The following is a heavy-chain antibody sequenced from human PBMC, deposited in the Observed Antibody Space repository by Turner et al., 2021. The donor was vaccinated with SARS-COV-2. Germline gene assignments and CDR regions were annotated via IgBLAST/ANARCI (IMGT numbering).Heavy chain of an antibody. CDR1: GFTFSSYS. Sequence: EVQLVEFGGGLVQPGGSLRLSCAASGFTFSSYSMNWVRQAPGKGLEWVLHISSSSSTIYYADSVKGRFTISRDNAKNSLYLQMNSLRAEDTAVYYCARDPSKIQLWLHYYFDYWGQGTLVTVSS. J-gene: IGHJ4*02. D-gene: IGHD5-18*01. V-gene: IGHV3-48*01. CDR3: ARDPSKIQLWLHYYFDY. CDR2: ISSSSSTI.